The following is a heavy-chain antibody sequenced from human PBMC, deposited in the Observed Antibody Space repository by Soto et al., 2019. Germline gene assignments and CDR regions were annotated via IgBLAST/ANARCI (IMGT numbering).Heavy chain of an antibody. CDR2: IYYSGST. CDR3: ARHAGIAAAGTPDYYYYGMDV. CDR1: GGSISSSSYY. Sequence: SETLSLTCTVSGGSISSSSYYWGWIRQPPGKGLEWIGSIYYSGSTYYNPSLKSRVTISVDTSKNQFSLKLSSVTAADTAVYYCARHAGIAAAGTPDYYYYGMDVWGHGTTLTVSS. D-gene: IGHD6-13*01. J-gene: IGHJ6*01. V-gene: IGHV4-39*01.